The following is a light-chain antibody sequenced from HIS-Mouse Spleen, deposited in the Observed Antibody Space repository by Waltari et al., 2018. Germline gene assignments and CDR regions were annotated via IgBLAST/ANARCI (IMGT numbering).Light chain of an antibody. J-gene: IGLJ2*01. CDR2: DVS. CDR1: SSDVGGYNY. CDR3: CSYAGSYTLV. Sequence: QSALTQPRSVSGSPGQSVTISCTGTSSDVGGYNYVSWYQQHPGKAPKLMIYDVSKRPSRVPDRFPGSKSGNTASLTISGLQAEDEADYYCCSYAGSYTLVFGGGTKLTVL. V-gene: IGLV2-11*01.